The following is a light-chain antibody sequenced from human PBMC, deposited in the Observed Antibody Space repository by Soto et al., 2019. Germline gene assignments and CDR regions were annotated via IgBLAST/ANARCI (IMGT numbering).Light chain of an antibody. Sequence: DIQMTQSPSTLSASVGDRVTITCRASQSLTNWLAWFQQKPGKAPNLLIYKASILESGVPSRFSGSGSGTEFTLTISSLQPDDFATYYCLQIYLSPYTFGQGTRLENK. CDR2: KAS. CDR1: QSLTNW. J-gene: IGKJ2*01. V-gene: IGKV1-5*03. CDR3: LQIYLSPYT.